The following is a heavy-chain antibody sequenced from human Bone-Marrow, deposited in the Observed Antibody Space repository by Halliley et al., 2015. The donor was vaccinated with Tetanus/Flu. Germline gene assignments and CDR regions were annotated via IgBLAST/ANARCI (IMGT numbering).Heavy chain of an antibody. CDR3: ARVLTGPGKFDP. D-gene: IGHD6-13*01. V-gene: IGHV4-30-4*05. J-gene: IGHJ5*01. CDR2: IYSGGRS. Sequence: GLEWIGYIYSGGRSYPNPSPRSRVTISADESRNQFSLDLSSVTAADTAVYYCARVLTGPGKFDPWGQGILVTVSS.